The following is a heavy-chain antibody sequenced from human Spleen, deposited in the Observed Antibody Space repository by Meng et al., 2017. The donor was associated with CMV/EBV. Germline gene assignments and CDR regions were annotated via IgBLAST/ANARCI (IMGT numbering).Heavy chain of an antibody. Sequence: GGSLRLSCAASGYTFTSYWMSWVRQAPGKGLEWVANINQDGSDKYYVDSVKGRFTISRDNAKDSVYLQMKSLRAKDTAVYYCARGSSRSPLDYWGQGTLVTVSS. CDR3: ARGSSRSPLDY. CDR2: INQDGSDK. D-gene: IGHD6-13*01. CDR1: GYTFTSYW. J-gene: IGHJ4*02. V-gene: IGHV3-7*03.